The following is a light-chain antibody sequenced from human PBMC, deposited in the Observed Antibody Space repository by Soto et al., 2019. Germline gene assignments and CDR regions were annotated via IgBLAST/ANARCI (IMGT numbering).Light chain of an antibody. CDR2: GAS. V-gene: IGKV3-20*01. CDR3: QLFGSSPRYT. CDR1: ESVTSTY. Sequence: EIVLTQSPGTLSLSPGERATLSCRTSESVTSTYLAWYQQKPGQPPRLLIYGASSRATGIPDRFSGSGSGTDCPLTISILEPEDFAVYYCQLFGSSPRYTFGQGTKLEIK. J-gene: IGKJ2*01.